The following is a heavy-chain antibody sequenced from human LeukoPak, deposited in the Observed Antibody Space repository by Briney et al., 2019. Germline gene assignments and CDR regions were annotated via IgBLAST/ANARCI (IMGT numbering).Heavy chain of an antibody. Sequence: GGSLRLSCTASGFTFGDYAMSWFRQAPGKGLEWVGFIRSKAYGGTTEYAASVKGRFTISRDDSKSIAYLQMNSLKTEDTAVYYCTRGDGSGSRPDAFDIWGQGTMVTVSS. J-gene: IGHJ3*02. CDR3: TRGDGSGSRPDAFDI. V-gene: IGHV3-49*03. CDR2: IRSKAYGGTT. D-gene: IGHD3-10*01. CDR1: GFTFGDYA.